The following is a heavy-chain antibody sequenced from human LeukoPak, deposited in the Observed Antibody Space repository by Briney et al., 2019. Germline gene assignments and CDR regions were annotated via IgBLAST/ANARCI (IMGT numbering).Heavy chain of an antibody. D-gene: IGHD3-22*01. V-gene: IGHV1-69*05. CDR2: IIPIFGTA. J-gene: IGHJ4*02. Sequence: SVKVSCKASGGTFSSYAISWVRQAPGQGLEWMGGIIPIFGTANYAQKFQGRVTMTRDMSTSTVYMELSSLRSEDTAVYYCARGEGITMIVVVIDYWGQGTLVTVSS. CDR3: ARGEGITMIVVVIDY. CDR1: GGTFSSYA.